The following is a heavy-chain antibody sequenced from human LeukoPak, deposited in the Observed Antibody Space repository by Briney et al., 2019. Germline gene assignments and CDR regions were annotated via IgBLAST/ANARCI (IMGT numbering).Heavy chain of an antibody. CDR2: IYPGDSDT. V-gene: IGHV5-51*01. CDR3: ARHPYYGSGEAWFDP. D-gene: IGHD3-10*01. Sequence: GGSLQISCKGSGSNFTSYWIGWVRQLPGKGLEWMGIIYPGDSDTRDSPSFQGQVTISADKTISTGCLQWRNLKASDTAMYYCARHPYYGSGEAWFDPWGQGTLVTVSS. CDR1: GSNFTSYW. J-gene: IGHJ5*02.